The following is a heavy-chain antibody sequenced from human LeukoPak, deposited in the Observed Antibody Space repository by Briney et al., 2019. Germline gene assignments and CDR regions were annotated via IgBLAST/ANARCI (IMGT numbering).Heavy chain of an antibody. J-gene: IGHJ3*02. CDR3: ARSGIGRGFDI. CDR1: AFSMNDFW. V-gene: IGHV3-74*01. Sequence: GGSLRLSCAASAFSMNDFWMHWVRQGPGKGLEWVSRINKDATITTYADSVKGRFTVSRDNVKNMVYLDMNGLRGDDTAVYYCARSGIGRGFDIWGRGATVAVSS. D-gene: IGHD2/OR15-2a*01. CDR2: INKDATIT.